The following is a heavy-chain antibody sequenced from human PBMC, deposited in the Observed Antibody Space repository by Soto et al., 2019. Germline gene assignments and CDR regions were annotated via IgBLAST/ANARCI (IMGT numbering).Heavy chain of an antibody. CDR1: GDSISSNIYY. D-gene: IGHD3-22*01. J-gene: IGHJ5*02. CDR3: ARAPRVLITNPTWWFDP. V-gene: IGHV4-39*01. Sequence: SETLSLTCTVSGDSISSNIYYWAWIRQPPGKGLEWMATIYYNGRPFYNPSLKSRVSISIDTSRNQFSLRLTSVTAADTAVYYCARAPRVLITNPTWWFDPWGQGTLVTVSS. CDR2: IYYNGRP.